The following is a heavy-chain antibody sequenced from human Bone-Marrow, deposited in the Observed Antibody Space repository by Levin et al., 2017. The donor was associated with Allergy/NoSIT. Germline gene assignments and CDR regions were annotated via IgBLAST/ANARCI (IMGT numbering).Heavy chain of an antibody. V-gene: IGHV5-51*01. CDR2: IYPGDSDT. J-gene: IGHJ6*03. D-gene: IGHD2-2*01. CDR1: GYSFNNYW. Sequence: AASVKVSCKTSGYSFNNYWIAWVRQMPGKGLEWMGIIYPGDSDTTYSPSFQGQVTISADRSISTAYLQWSSLKASDTAMYYCARQGCSSTSCQGGYYYYYMDVWGKGTTVTVSS. CDR3: ARQGCSSTSCQGGYYYYYMDV.